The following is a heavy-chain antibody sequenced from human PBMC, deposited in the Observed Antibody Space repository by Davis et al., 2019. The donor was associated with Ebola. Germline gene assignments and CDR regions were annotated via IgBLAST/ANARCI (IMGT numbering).Heavy chain of an antibody. CDR3: ARDRGYYYEGAFDI. J-gene: IGHJ3*02. CDR1: GGSISSYY. CDR2: IYASGSI. D-gene: IGHD3-22*01. V-gene: IGHV4-4*07. Sequence: PSETLSLTCTVSGGSISSYYWSWIRQPAGKGLEWIGRIYASGSINYNPSLKSRVTMSVDTSKNQFSLRLTSVTAADTAVYYCARDRGYYYEGAFDIWGPGTMVTVSS.